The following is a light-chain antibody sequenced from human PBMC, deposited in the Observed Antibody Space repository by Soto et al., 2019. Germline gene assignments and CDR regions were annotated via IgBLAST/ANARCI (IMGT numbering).Light chain of an antibody. J-gene: IGKJ2*02. V-gene: IGKV1-39*01. CDR2: TAS. Sequence: IQMTQSPSSLSASVGDRVKITCRASQRMSSYLHRYQQRPGKAPKVLIKTASSLQSGVPSRFNGSGSGRDFPLTISALQPEDLATYYCHQSYGTPCPFGRGNKLEIK. CDR3: HQSYGTPCP. CDR1: QRMSSY.